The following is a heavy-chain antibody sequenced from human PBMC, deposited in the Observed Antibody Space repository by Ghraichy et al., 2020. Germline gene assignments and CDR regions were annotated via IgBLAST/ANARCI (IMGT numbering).Heavy chain of an antibody. CDR2: IYYSGST. J-gene: IGHJ4*02. CDR1: GGSISSSSYY. CDR3: AGRTTVAGRGVYYFDY. D-gene: IGHD6-19*01. Sequence: SQTLSLTCTVSGGSISSSSYYWGWIRQPPGKGLEWIGSIYYSGSTYYNPSLKSRVSISVDTSKNQFSLKLSSVTAADPAVYYCAGRTTVAGRGVYYFDYWGQGTLVTVSS. V-gene: IGHV4-39*01.